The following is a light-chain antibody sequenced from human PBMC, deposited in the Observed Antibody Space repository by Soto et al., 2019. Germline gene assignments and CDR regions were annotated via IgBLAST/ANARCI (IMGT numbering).Light chain of an antibody. V-gene: IGLV2-23*02. CDR1: SSDVGGYNS. J-gene: IGLJ2*01. Sequence: QSALTQPASVSGSPGQSITISCTGTSSDVGGYNSVCWHQQHPGKAPKLMIYEVSKGPSGVSNRFSGSKSGNTASLTISGLQAEDEAVYYCCTYAGSSTLVFGGGTKLTVL. CDR2: EVS. CDR3: CTYAGSSTLV.